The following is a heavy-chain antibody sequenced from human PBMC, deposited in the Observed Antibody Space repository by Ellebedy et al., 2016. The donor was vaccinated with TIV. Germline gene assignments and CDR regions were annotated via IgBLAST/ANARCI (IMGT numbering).Heavy chain of an antibody. Sequence: GESLKISCAASGFTVRNNYVGWVRQAPGKGLEWVSVIHNGGATYYADSVKGRFTTSRDNSKNTLYLQMNSLRDEDTAVYYCAMYESGSYFHSWGQGTLVTVSS. D-gene: IGHD3-10*01. CDR1: GFTVRNNY. CDR2: IHNGGAT. J-gene: IGHJ5*01. V-gene: IGHV3-53*01. CDR3: AMYESGSYFHS.